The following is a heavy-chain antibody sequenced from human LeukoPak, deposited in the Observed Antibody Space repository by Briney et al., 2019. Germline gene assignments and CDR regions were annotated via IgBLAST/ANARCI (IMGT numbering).Heavy chain of an antibody. J-gene: IGHJ4*02. CDR1: GFTFSSYW. V-gene: IGHV3-7*03. CDR2: IRQDGSVQ. D-gene: IGHD5-12*01. Sequence: PGGSLRLSCAASGFTFSSYWTSWVRQAPGKGLEWVANIRQDGSVQNYVDSVKGRFTISRDNSKSTLYVQMNDLRAEDTAVCYCARYSAYDEVEWGQGTLVTVSS. CDR3: ARYSAYDEVE.